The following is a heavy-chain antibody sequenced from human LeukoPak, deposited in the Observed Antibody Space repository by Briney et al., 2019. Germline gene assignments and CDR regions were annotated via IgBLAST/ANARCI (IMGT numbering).Heavy chain of an antibody. D-gene: IGHD2-8*02. J-gene: IGHJ4*02. CDR3: ARGFWSRYFDY. Sequence: SQTLSLTCTVSGGSISSGSYYWSWIRQPAGKGLEWIGRIYTSGSTSYNPSLKSRVTISVDTSKNQFSLKLNSVTPADTAVYYCARGFWSRYFDYWGQGTLVTVSS. CDR2: IYTSGST. CDR1: GGSISSGSYY. V-gene: IGHV4-61*02.